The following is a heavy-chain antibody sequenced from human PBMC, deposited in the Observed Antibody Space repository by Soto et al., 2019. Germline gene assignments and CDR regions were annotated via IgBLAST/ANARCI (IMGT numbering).Heavy chain of an antibody. Sequence: EVQLVESGGGLAKPGGSLRLSCAASGFTFSRYGMNWVRQAPGKGLELVSSISGLSSYIYYADSVKGRFTVSRDNAKNSLYVQMNSLRAEDTAVYYCARDPQQRLADSYYYGMDVWGQGTTVIVSS. CDR1: GFTFSRYG. D-gene: IGHD6-25*01. J-gene: IGHJ6*02. CDR2: ISGLSSYI. V-gene: IGHV3-21*02. CDR3: ARDPQQRLADSYYYGMDV.